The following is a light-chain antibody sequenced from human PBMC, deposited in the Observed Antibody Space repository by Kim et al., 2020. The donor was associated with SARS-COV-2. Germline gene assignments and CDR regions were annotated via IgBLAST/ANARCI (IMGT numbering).Light chain of an antibody. CDR1: SSDVGGYQF. Sequence: QSALTQPRSVSGSPGQSVTISCTGTSSDVGGYQFVSWYQQHPGKAPKLIISDVTTRPSGVPDRFSGSKSVNTASLTISGLQAEDEAEYYCCSYAGDYSFVFGTGTKVTVL. J-gene: IGLJ1*01. CDR3: CSYAGDYSFV. V-gene: IGLV2-11*01. CDR2: DVT.